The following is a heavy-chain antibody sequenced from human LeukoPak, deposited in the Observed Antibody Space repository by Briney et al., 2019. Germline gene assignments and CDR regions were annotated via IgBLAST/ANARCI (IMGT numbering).Heavy chain of an antibody. J-gene: IGHJ4*02. Sequence: GGSLRLSCVASGITFSSYSMNWVRQAPGKGLEWVSSISTSSTYIYYADSVRGRFTISRDNAKNSLYLQMNSLRAEDTAVYYCASQGSTSPYYWGQGTLVTVSS. CDR1: GITFSSYS. CDR3: ASQGSTSPYY. D-gene: IGHD2-2*01. CDR2: ISTSSTYI. V-gene: IGHV3-21*01.